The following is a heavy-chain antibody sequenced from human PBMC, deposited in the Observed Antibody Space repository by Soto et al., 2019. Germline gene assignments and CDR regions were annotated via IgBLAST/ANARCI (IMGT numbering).Heavy chain of an antibody. D-gene: IGHD3-3*01. V-gene: IGHV4-30-4*01. Sequence: QVQLQESGPGLVKPSQTLSLTCTVSGGSISSGDYYWSWIRQPPGKGLEWIGHIYYSGSTYYNPSLKSRVTISVDTSKNQFSLKLSSVTAADTAVYYCARGRFLEWLLSGWFDPWGQGTLVTVSS. J-gene: IGHJ5*02. CDR1: GGSISSGDYY. CDR3: ARGRFLEWLLSGWFDP. CDR2: IYYSGST.